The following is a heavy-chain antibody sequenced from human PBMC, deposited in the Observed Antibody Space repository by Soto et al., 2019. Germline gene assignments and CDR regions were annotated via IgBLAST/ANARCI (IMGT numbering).Heavy chain of an antibody. V-gene: IGHV1-18*01. CDR3: SRGTSIPASVDY. CDR1: GYTFTNYG. J-gene: IGHJ4*01. Sequence: QVQLVQSGAEVKKPGASVKVSCKASGYTFTNYGINWVRQAPGQGLEWLGSVSAYNGERRYAQRVQARVIMTTDTSTTTAYMELRSLRSDDTAVYYCSRGTSIPASVDYWGQGTLVTVSS. D-gene: IGHD6-6*01. CDR2: VSAYNGER.